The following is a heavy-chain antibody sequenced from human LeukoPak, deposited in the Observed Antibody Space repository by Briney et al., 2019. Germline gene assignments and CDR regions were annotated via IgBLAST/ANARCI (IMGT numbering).Heavy chain of an antibody. CDR1: GFTFSSYW. V-gene: IGHV3-7*01. J-gene: IGHJ4*02. CDR3: ARGIAAAGHQPYYFDY. CDR2: IKQDGSEK. D-gene: IGHD6-13*01. Sequence: GGSLRLSCAASGFTFSSYWMSWVRQAPGKGLEWVANIKQDGSEKYYVDSVKGRFTISRDNAKNSLYLQMNSLRAEDTAVYYCARGIAAAGHQPYYFDYWGQGTLVTVSS.